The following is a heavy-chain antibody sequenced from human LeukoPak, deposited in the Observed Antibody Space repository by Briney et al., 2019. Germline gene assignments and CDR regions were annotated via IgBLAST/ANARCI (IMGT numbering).Heavy chain of an antibody. D-gene: IGHD2/OR15-2a*01. CDR3: VRQGNRIPSFDH. Sequence: PGGSLRLSCAASGFTFSSYAMSWVRQAPGKGLEWVSAISGSGGSTYYADSVKGRFTISRDNSKSSLYLQMNSLRGEDTAVYYCVRQGNRIPSFDHWGQGSLVTVSS. J-gene: IGHJ4*02. CDR1: GFTFSSYA. CDR2: ISGSGGST. V-gene: IGHV3-23*01.